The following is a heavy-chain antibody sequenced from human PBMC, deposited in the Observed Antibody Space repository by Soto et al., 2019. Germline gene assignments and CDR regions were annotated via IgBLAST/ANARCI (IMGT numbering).Heavy chain of an antibody. V-gene: IGHV3-48*03. CDR3: ASVMLRFSYGIDV. CDR2: ISKSGSII. Sequence: LRLSCAASGLTFSSYEMHWVRQAPGKGLEWVSYISKSGSIIYYTDSVKGRFTISRDNAKNLLYLEMNSLRAEDSAVYFCASVMLRFSYGIDVWGQGTTVTVSS. J-gene: IGHJ6*02. D-gene: IGHD3-3*01. CDR1: GLTFSSYE.